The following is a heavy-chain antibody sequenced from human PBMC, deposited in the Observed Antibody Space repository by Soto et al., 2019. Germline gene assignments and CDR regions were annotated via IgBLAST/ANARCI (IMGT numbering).Heavy chain of an antibody. Sequence: SETLSLTCAVYGGSFSGYYRSWIRQPPGKGLEWIGEINHSGSTNYNPSLKSRVTISVDTSKNQFSLKLSSATAADTAVYYCARGRGVTGTRRKYYFDYWGQGTLVTVSS. J-gene: IGHJ4*02. V-gene: IGHV4-34*01. CDR1: GGSFSGYY. CDR3: ARGRGVTGTRRKYYFDY. CDR2: INHSGST. D-gene: IGHD1-20*01.